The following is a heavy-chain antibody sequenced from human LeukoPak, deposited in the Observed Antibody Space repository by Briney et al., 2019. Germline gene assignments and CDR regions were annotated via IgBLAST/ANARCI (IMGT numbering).Heavy chain of an antibody. J-gene: IGHJ4*02. Sequence: SETLSLTCTVSGGSISSHYWSWIRQPPGKGLEWIGYIYYSGSPNYNPSLKSRVTISVDTSKNQFSLKLSSVTAADTAVYYCARGFDYWGQGTLVTVSS. V-gene: IGHV4-59*11. CDR1: GGSISSHY. CDR2: IYYSGSP. CDR3: ARGFDY.